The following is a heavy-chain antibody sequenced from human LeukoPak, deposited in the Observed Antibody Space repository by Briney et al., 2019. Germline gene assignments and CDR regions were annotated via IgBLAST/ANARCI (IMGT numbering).Heavy chain of an antibody. Sequence: GGSLRLSCAASGFTVSSNHMSWVRQAPGKGLEWVSLIYSGGSTYYADSVKGRFTISRDNSENTLYLQMSSLRAEDTAVYYCAREGEDWGQGTLVTVSS. CDR1: GFTVSSNH. J-gene: IGHJ4*02. V-gene: IGHV3-53*01. CDR2: IYSGGST. CDR3: AREGED.